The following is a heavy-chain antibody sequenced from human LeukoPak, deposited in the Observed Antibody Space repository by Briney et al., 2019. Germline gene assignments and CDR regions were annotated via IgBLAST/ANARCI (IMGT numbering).Heavy chain of an antibody. V-gene: IGHV1-69*05. CDR3: ARGESIAAADPFDY. CDR2: IIPIFGAA. Sequence: SVKVSCKASGGTFSSYAISWVRQAPGQGLEWMGRIIPIFGAANYAQKFQGRVTITTDESTSTAYMELSSLRSEDTAVYYCARGESIAAADPFDYWGQGTLVTVSS. J-gene: IGHJ4*02. CDR1: GGTFSSYA. D-gene: IGHD6-13*01.